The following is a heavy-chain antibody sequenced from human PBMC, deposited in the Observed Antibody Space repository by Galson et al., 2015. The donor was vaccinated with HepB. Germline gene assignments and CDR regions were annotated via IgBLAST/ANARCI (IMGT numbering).Heavy chain of an antibody. CDR1: GGAFDKYN. CDR2: IIPVLDIT. V-gene: IGHV1-69*02. D-gene: IGHD3-22*01. CDR3: ARSHYYDSSPFDS. Sequence: SAKVSCKASGGAFDKYNFNWVRQAPGQGLEWMGKIIPVLDITKYAQKFQGRVTITADTSTSTAYMELSSLRSDDTALYYCARSHYYDSSPFDSWGQGTLVTVSS. J-gene: IGHJ4*02.